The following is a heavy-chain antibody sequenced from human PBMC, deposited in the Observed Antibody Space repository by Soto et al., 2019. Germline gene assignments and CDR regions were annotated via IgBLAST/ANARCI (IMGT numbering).Heavy chain of an antibody. V-gene: IGHV1-69*13. CDR3: ARGWETVGTTTPFAY. J-gene: IGHJ4*02. D-gene: IGHD1-26*01. Sequence: ASVKVSCKASGGTFSTYAITWVRQAPGQGLEWMGGIIPMFGTANYAQKFRGRVTVTADESTSTAHMELSSLRSEDTAVYYCARGWETVGTTTPFAYWGQGTLVTVSS. CDR1: GGTFSTYA. CDR2: IIPMFGTA.